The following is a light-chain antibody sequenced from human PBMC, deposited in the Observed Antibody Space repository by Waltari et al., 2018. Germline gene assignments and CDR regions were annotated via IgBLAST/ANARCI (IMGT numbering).Light chain of an antibody. Sequence: QSVLTQPPSASGTPGQRVTMSCSGSTSNIGRNPVNWYQQLPGTAPKLLIHSDDQRPSEVPERLSGSKSGASASLAISGLQSEDEADYYCAVWDDSLNGQVFGGGTKLTVL. CDR3: AVWDDSLNGQV. CDR1: TSNIGRNP. CDR2: SDD. V-gene: IGLV1-44*01. J-gene: IGLJ3*02.